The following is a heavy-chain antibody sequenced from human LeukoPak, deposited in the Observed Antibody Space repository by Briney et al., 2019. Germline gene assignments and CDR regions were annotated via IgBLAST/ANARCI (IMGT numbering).Heavy chain of an antibody. CDR3: ARGRGDSSGWNGIVD. D-gene: IGHD6-19*01. J-gene: IGHJ4*02. CDR2: MNPNSGNT. V-gene: IGHV1-8*01. CDR1: GYTFTSYD. Sequence: AASVKVSCKASGYTFTSYDINWVRQATGQGLEWMGWMNPNSGNTGYAQKFQGRVTMTRNTSISTAYMELSSLRSEDTAVYYCARGRGDSSGWNGIVDWGQGTLVTVSS.